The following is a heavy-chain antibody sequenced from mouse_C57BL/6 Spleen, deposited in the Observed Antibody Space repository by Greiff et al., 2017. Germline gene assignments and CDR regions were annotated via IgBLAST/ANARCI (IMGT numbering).Heavy chain of an antibody. CDR3: AREGVYYAMDY. J-gene: IGHJ4*01. V-gene: IGHV1-55*01. CDR2: LYPGSGST. CDR1: GYTFTSYW. D-gene: IGHD3-3*01. Sequence: VQLQQSGAELVKPGASVKMSCKASGYTFTSYWITWVKQRPGQGLEWIGDLYPGSGSTNYNEKFKSKATLTVDTSSSTAYMQLSSLTSEDSAVYYCAREGVYYAMDYWGQGTSVTVSS.